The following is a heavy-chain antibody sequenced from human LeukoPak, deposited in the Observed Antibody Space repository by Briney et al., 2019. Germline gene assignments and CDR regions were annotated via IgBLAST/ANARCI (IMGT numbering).Heavy chain of an antibody. V-gene: IGHV4-59*01. Sequence: PSETLSLTCTVSGGSISSYYWSWIRQPPGKGLEWIGYIYYSGSTNYNPSLKSRVTISVDTSKNQFSLKLSSVTAADTAVYYCATAGTRIRGYSYGTFDYWGQGTLVTVSS. CDR1: GGSISSYY. CDR2: IYYSGST. D-gene: IGHD5-18*01. J-gene: IGHJ4*02. CDR3: ATAGTRIRGYSYGTFDY.